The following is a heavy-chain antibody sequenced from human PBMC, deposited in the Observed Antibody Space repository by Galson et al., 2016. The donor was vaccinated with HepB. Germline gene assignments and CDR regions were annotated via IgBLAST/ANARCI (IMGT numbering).Heavy chain of an antibody. Sequence: SETLSLTCTVSGYSISSGYYWGWIRQPPGKGLEWIGNIYHSGSTYYNPSLRSRVTISVDTSKNQFSLKLSSVTAADTAVYYCARDGRGSGTYYIGDDAFDIWGQGTMVTVSS. D-gene: IGHD3-10*01. CDR3: ARDGRGSGTYYIGDDAFDI. V-gene: IGHV4-38-2*02. J-gene: IGHJ3*02. CDR1: GYSISSGYY. CDR2: IYHSGST.